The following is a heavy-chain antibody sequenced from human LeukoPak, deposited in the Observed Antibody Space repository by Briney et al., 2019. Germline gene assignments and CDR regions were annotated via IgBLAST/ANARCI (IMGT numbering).Heavy chain of an antibody. CDR1: GGSISSYY. J-gene: IGHJ4*02. CDR3: ARSRPGSSWYPYYFDY. D-gene: IGHD6-13*01. CDR2: IYTSGST. V-gene: IGHV4-4*07. Sequence: SETLSLTCTVSGGSISSYYWSWMRQPAGKGLEWIGRIYTSGSTNYNPSLKSRVTISVDKSKNQFSLKLSSVTAADTAVYYCARSRPGSSWYPYYFDYWGQGTLVTVSS.